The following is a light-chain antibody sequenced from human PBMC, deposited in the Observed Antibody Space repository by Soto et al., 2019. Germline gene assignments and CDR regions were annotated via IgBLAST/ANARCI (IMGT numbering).Light chain of an antibody. V-gene: IGKV3-20*01. Sequence: DIALTQSPGTLSLSPGDRAILSCRASQSVNSGSLAWYQQRPGQAPRLLIYGATIRATGIPDKFSGSGSGTDFNLTISRLEPEDFAVYYCQQYGSSVRTFGQGTKVEIK. CDR1: QSVNSGS. CDR3: QQYGSSVRT. CDR2: GAT. J-gene: IGKJ1*01.